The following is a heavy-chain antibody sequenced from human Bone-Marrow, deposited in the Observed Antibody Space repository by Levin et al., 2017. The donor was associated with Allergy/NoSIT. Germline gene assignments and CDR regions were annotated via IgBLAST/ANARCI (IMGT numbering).Heavy chain of an antibody. CDR2: IHPSGNI. D-gene: IGHD4-17*01. CDR1: GASMSTSNW. J-gene: IGHJ4*02. Sequence: SETLSLTCAVSGASMSTSNWWSWLRQSPGKGLEWIGEIHPSGNINHNPSLKSRVSKSVDMSKNQFSLRLTSLTAADTAVYYCAREDADYYFAYWGQGALVTVSS. CDR3: AREDADYYFAY. V-gene: IGHV4-4*02.